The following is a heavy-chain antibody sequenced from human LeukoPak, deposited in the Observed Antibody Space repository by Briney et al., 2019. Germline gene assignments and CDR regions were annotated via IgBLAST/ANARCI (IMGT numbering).Heavy chain of an antibody. Sequence: PGRSLRLSCAASGFTFSSYWMHWVRQAPGKGLVWVSRINSDGSSTSYADSVKGRFTISRDNAKNTLYLQMNSLRAEDTAVYYCARALYSGRSSSLTGYWGQGTLVTVSS. CDR2: INSDGSST. CDR3: ARALYSGRSSSLTGY. CDR1: GFTFSSYW. D-gene: IGHD1-26*01. J-gene: IGHJ4*02. V-gene: IGHV3-74*01.